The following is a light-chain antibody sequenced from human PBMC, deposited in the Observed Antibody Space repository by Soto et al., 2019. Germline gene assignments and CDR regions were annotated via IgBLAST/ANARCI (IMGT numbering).Light chain of an antibody. V-gene: IGLV2-23*01. CDR2: EGS. Sequence: QSALTQPASVSGSPGQSITISCTGTSSDVGTYKLCSWYQHHPGNAPKLMIYEGSKRPSGVSYLFSGSESGNTASLSISGFQDEDEAYYDCCSDAGSSTYVFGTGTKLTVL. CDR1: SSDVGTYKL. J-gene: IGLJ1*01. CDR3: CSDAGSSTYV.